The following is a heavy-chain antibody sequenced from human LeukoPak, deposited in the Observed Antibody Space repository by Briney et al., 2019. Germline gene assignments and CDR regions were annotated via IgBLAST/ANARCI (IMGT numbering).Heavy chain of an antibody. CDR1: GGSISSYY. Sequence: PSETLSLTCTVSGGSISSYYWSWIRQPPGKGLEWIGYISYSRSTNYNPSLKSRVTISVDTSKNQFSLKLSSVTAADTAVYYCARGRGWGATIGTWFDPWGQGTLVTVSS. J-gene: IGHJ5*02. CDR3: ARGRGWGATIGTWFDP. V-gene: IGHV4-59*08. D-gene: IGHD5-24*01. CDR2: ISYSRST.